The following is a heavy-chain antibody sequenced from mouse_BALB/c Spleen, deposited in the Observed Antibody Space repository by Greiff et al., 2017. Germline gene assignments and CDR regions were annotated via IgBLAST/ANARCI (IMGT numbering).Heavy chain of an antibody. Sequence: EVHLVESGGGLVKPGGSLKLSCAASGFTFSDYYMYWVRQTPEKRLEWVATISDGGSYTYYPDSVKGRFTISRDNAKNNLYLQMSSLKSEDTAMYYCARDYYGNFDYWGQGTTLTVSS. D-gene: IGHD2-1*01. CDR3: ARDYYGNFDY. J-gene: IGHJ2*01. V-gene: IGHV5-4*02. CDR1: GFTFSDYY. CDR2: ISDGGSYT.